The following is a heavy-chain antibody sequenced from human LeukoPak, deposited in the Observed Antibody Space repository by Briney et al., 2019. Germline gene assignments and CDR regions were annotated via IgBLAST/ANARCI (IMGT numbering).Heavy chain of an antibody. Sequence: SETLSLTCTVSGGSINNYYWSWVRQPPGKGLEWIGYIYYSGSSNYSPSLKSRVTISVDPSKIQFSLKLASVNAADTAVYYCARVGHFDFSSVDSWGQGTLVTVSS. CDR1: GGSINNYY. J-gene: IGHJ4*02. D-gene: IGHD3-3*01. V-gene: IGHV4-59*01. CDR2: IYYSGSS. CDR3: ARVGHFDFSSVDS.